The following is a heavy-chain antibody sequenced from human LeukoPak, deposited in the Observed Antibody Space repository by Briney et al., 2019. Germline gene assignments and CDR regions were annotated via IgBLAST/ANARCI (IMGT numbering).Heavy chain of an antibody. J-gene: IGHJ4*02. CDR3: ARVITTVVTRIDY. CDR2: INPNSGGT. Sequence: ASVKVSCKASGYTFTGYYMHWVRQAPGQGLEWMGWINPNSGGTNYAQKFQGRVTMTRDTSTSTAYMELSRLRSDDTAVYYCARVITTVVTRIDYWGQGTLVTVSS. V-gene: IGHV1-2*02. D-gene: IGHD4-23*01. CDR1: GYTFTGYY.